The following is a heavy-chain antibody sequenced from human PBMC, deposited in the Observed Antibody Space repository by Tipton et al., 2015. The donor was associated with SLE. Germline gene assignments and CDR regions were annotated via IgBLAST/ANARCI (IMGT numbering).Heavy chain of an antibody. CDR1: GGSISSGDYY. CDR3: AAPRITWEVDS. D-gene: IGHD1-26*01. J-gene: IGHJ5*01. V-gene: IGHV4-39*07. CDR2: IYYSGST. Sequence: LRLSCTVSGGSISSGDYYWAWIRQSPGRGLEWIGSIYYSGSTYYNPSFESRVTISVDTSKNQFSLRLSSVTAADTAVYYCAAPRITWEVDSWGQGNLVIVSS.